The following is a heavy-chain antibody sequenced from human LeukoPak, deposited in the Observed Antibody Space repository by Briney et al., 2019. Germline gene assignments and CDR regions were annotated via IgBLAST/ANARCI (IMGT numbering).Heavy chain of an antibody. V-gene: IGHV4-34*01. CDR2: INHSGST. CDR3: ARRTGRGKSSSGWCRGFDY. D-gene: IGHD6-19*01. CDR1: GGSFSGYY. Sequence: PSETLSLTCAVYGGSFSGYYWSWIRQPPGKGLEWIGEINHSGSTNYNPSLKSRVTISVDTSKNQFSLKLSSVTAADTAVYYCARRTGRGKSSSGWCRGFDYWGQGTLVTVSS. J-gene: IGHJ4*02.